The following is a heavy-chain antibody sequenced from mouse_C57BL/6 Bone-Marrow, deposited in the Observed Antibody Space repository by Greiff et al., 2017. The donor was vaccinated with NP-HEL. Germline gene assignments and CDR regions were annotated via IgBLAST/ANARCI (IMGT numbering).Heavy chain of an antibody. CDR2: IDPANGNT. Sequence: EVQLQQSVAELVRPGASVKLSCTASGFNIKNTYMHWVKQRPEQGLAWIGRIDPANGNTKYAPKFQGKATITADKSSNTAYLQLSSLTSDDTAICYCARESCNGRSFEAMDYWGQGTSVTVSS. CDR1: GFNIKNTY. D-gene: IGHD1-1*01. V-gene: IGHV14-3*01. J-gene: IGHJ4*01. CDR3: ARESCNGRSFEAMDY.